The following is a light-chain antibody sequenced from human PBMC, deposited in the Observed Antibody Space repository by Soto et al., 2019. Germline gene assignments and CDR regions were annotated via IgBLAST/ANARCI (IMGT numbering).Light chain of an antibody. CDR1: ISDIAGSNY. V-gene: IGLV2-14*01. CDR2: EVS. CDR3: SSYISSSALYV. Sequence: QSVLTQPAPVSGSPGQSITISCTGTISDIAGSNYVSWYQHHPGKAPKLMIYEVSNRTSGVSNRFSGSKSGNTASLTISGLQAEDEADYYCSSYISSSALYVFGTGTKVTVL. J-gene: IGLJ1*01.